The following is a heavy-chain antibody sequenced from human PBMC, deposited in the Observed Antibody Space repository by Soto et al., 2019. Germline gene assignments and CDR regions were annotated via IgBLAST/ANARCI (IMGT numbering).Heavy chain of an antibody. CDR1: RCVFISCG. D-gene: IGHD6-13*01. J-gene: IGHJ4*02. CDR3: AKGYSSSPALDY. CDR2: ISYDGSNK. V-gene: IGHV3-30*18. Sequence: HGGSLRISCAACRCVFISCGMHWVRQAPGKGLEWVAVISYDGSNKYYADSVKGRFTISRDNSKNTLYLQMNSLRAEDTAVYYCAKGYSSSPALDYWGQGTLVTVSS.